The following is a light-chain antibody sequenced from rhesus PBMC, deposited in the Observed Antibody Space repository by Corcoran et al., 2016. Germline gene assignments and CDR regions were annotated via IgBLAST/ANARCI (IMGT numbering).Light chain of an antibody. CDR2: EAS. CDR3: LQYSTCAYR. Sequence: DIQMTQSPPSLSAAVGDKVTITCRASQGISSWLAWSQQTPGKAPKLLIVEASTLQGWVPSRLSGSGSSTVFTLTLRSLQPEDFATYYCLQYSTCAYRFGQETKVEIK. CDR1: QGISSW. V-gene: IGKV1-22*01. J-gene: IGKJ2*01.